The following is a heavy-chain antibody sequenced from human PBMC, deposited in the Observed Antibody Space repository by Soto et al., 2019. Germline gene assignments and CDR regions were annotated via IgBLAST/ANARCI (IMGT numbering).Heavy chain of an antibody. J-gene: IGHJ4*02. Sequence: SGPTLVNPTQTLTLTCTFSGFSLSTSGMCVSWIRQPPGKALEWLARIDWDDDKYYSTSLKTRLTISKDTSKNQVVLTMTNMDPVDTATYYCARMGITGTTNSFDCWGQGTLVTVSS. CDR3: ARMGITGTTNSFDC. CDR1: GFSLSTSGMC. D-gene: IGHD1-7*01. CDR2: IDWDDDK. V-gene: IGHV2-70*11.